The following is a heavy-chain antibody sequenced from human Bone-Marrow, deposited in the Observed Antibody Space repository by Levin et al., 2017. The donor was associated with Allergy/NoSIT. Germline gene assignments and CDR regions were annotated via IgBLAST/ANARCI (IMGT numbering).Heavy chain of an antibody. V-gene: IGHV4-30-2*01. CDR3: ARVMSSPDGNYFFDY. D-gene: IGHD2-2*01. CDR2: IFHTGST. Sequence: LRLSCAVTGDSLSSRGSSWSWIRQPPGETLEWIGYIFHTGSTYYSPSLNSRVSISLDRSKNHFSLNLTSVTAADSALYFCARVMSSPDGNYFFDYWGQGILVIVSS. CDR1: GDSLSSRGSS. J-gene: IGHJ4*02.